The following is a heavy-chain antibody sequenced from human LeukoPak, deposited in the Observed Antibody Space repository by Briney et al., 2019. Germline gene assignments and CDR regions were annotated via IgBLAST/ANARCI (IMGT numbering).Heavy chain of an antibody. CDR1: GFTFSSYG. CDR2: ISYDGSNK. V-gene: IGHV3-30*18. CDR3: AKDGIAAAGGTREYFQH. D-gene: IGHD6-13*01. J-gene: IGHJ1*01. Sequence: PGGSLRLSCAVSGFTFSSYGMHWVRQAPGKGLEWVAVISYDGSNKYYADSVKGRFTISRDNSKNTLYLQMNSLRAEDTAVYYCAKDGIAAAGGTREYFQHWGQGTLVTVSS.